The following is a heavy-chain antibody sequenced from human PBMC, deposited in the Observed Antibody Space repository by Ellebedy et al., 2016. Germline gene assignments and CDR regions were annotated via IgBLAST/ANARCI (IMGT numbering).Heavy chain of an antibody. V-gene: IGHV3-21*01. Sequence: GGSLRLSXAASGFTFSAHYMHWVRQAPGKGLEGVSFITSSGGHMYYADSVKGRFTISRDNAKNSLYLHMNSLRAEDTAIYYCARDPDTANKIDYWGQGTLVTVSA. CDR3: ARDPDTANKIDY. CDR1: GFTFSAHY. J-gene: IGHJ4*02. D-gene: IGHD5-18*01. CDR2: ITSSGGHM.